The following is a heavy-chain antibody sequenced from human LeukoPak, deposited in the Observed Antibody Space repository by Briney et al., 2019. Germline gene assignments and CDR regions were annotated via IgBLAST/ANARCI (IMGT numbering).Heavy chain of an antibody. CDR3: ARGGYTYGSNYYYAMDV. D-gene: IGHD5-18*01. V-gene: IGHV3-53*04. J-gene: IGHJ6*02. Sequence: GGSLRLSCAASGFTVSSNYMTWVRQAPGKGLEWVSLIYRGGTTYYADSVKGRFTISRHNSMNTLYLQMNSLRAGDTAVYYCARGGYTYGSNYYYAMDVWGQGTTVTVSS. CDR2: IYRGGTT. CDR1: GFTVSSNY.